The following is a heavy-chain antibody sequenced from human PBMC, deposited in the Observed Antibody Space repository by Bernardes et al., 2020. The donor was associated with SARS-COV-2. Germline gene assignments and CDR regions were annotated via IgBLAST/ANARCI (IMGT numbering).Heavy chain of an antibody. CDR3: TTGVGYCSSTSCYFYPDEYFQH. J-gene: IGHJ1*01. Sequence: GGSLRLSCAASGFTFSNSWMSWVRQAPGKGLEWVGRIKSNTDGGTTDYAAPVKGRFTISRDDSKNTLYLQMNSLKTEDTAVYYCTTGVGYCSSTSCYFYPDEYFQHWGQGTLVTVSS. D-gene: IGHD2-2*01. CDR1: GFTFSNSW. CDR2: IKSNTDGGTT. V-gene: IGHV3-15*01.